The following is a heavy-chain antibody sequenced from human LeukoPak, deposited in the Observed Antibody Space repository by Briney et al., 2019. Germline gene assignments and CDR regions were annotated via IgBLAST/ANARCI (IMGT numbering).Heavy chain of an antibody. V-gene: IGHV1-18*01. CDR3: ARGVGYDFWSGPTRFDY. J-gene: IGHJ4*02. Sequence: GASVKVSCKASGYTFTSYGISWVRQAPGQGREWMGWISAYNGNTNYAQKLQGRVTMTTDTSTSTAYMELRSLRSDDTAVYYCARGVGYDFWSGPTRFDYWGQGTLVTVSS. D-gene: IGHD3-3*01. CDR1: GYTFTSYG. CDR2: ISAYNGNT.